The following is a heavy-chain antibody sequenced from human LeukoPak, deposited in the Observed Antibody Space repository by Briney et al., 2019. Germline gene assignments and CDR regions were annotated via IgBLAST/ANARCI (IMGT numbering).Heavy chain of an antibody. CDR3: ARSWEPQIDLDY. Sequence: GGSLRLSCAASGFTFSSYAMSWVRQAPGKGLEWVAVISYNGSNKYYADSVKGRFTISRDNSKNTLYLQMNSLRAEDTAVYYCARSWEPQIDLDYWGQGTLVTVSS. D-gene: IGHD1-26*01. V-gene: IGHV3-30-3*01. J-gene: IGHJ4*02. CDR2: ISYNGSNK. CDR1: GFTFSSYA.